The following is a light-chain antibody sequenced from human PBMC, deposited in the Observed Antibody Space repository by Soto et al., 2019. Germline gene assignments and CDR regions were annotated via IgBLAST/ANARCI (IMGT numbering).Light chain of an antibody. J-gene: IGKJ1*01. V-gene: IGKV1-5*01. Sequence: DIQMTQSPSTLSTSIGDGVTITCRARQSTSSWLAWYQQKQGKAPNLLIYDASTLVSGVPSRFSGSGSGTELTLTISSLQPDDFATYYCQQYRTVGKGNKVDIK. CDR1: QSTSSW. CDR3: QQYRT. CDR2: DAS.